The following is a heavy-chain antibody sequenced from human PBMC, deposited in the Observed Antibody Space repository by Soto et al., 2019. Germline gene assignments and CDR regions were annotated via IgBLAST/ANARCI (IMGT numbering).Heavy chain of an antibody. CDR1: GYSISSGYY. CDR3: ARDKLLQLESPEGSWFDP. CDR2: IYHSGST. V-gene: IGHV4-38-2*02. Sequence: PSETLSLTCAVSGYSISSGYYWCWIRQPPGKGLEWIGSIYHSGSTYYNPSLKSRVTISVDTSKNQFSLKLSSVTAADTAVYYCARDKLLQLESPEGSWFDPWGQGTLVTVSS. J-gene: IGHJ5*02. D-gene: IGHD1-1*01.